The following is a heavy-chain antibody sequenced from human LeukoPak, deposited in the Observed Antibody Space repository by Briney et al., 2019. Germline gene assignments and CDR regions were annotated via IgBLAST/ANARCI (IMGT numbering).Heavy chain of an antibody. CDR1: GYTLSDYY. Sequence: GASVTVSCKPSGYTLSDYYMHWVRQAPGQGLEWMGWIRGDTGDTDSPQKFQGRVTMTRDTSTNTAYMELSRLRYDDTAMYFCARVRGSNCDYWGQGTLVGVSS. CDR3: ARVRGSNCDY. J-gene: IGHJ1*01. V-gene: IGHV1-2*02. CDR2: IRGDTGDT. D-gene: IGHD2-21*01.